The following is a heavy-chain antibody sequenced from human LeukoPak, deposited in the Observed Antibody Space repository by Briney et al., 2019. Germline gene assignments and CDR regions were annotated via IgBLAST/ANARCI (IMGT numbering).Heavy chain of an antibody. V-gene: IGHV4-34*01. J-gene: IGHJ4*02. CDR1: GGSFSGYY. Sequence: PSETLSLTCAVYGGSFSGYYWSWIRQPPGKGLEGIGEINHSGSTNYNPSLKSRVTISVDTSKNQFSLKLSSVTAADTAVYYCARGNDIVATKPVRFDYWGQGTLVTVSS. CDR2: INHSGST. CDR3: ARGNDIVATKPVRFDY. D-gene: IGHD5-12*01.